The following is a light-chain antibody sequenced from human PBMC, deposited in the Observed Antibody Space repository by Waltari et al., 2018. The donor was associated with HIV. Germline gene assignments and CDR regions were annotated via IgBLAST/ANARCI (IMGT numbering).Light chain of an antibody. V-gene: IGLV3-21*02. Sequence: SYVLTQPASVSVAPGQTTNVTCGGDNVESKSVHWYQHKAGKAPILVLYDDSPRPPGIPERFSGSNSRNTATLTITRVEAGDEADYYCHVWESGRDECVFGTGTKVTV. J-gene: IGLJ1*01. CDR1: NVESKS. CDR3: HVWESGRDECV. CDR2: DDS.